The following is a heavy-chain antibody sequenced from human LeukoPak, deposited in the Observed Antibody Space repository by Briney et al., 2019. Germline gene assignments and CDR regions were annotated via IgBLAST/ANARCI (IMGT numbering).Heavy chain of an antibody. D-gene: IGHD7-27*01. J-gene: IGHJ4*02. CDR2: IYYSGST. Sequence: PSETLSLTCTVSGGSISSSSYYWGWIRQPPGKGLEWIGSIYYSGSTYYNPSLKSRVTISVDTSKNQFSLKLSSVTAADTAVYYCARDGSPWGAYDYWGQGTLVTVSS. CDR3: ARDGSPWGAYDY. CDR1: GGSISSSSYY. V-gene: IGHV4-39*07.